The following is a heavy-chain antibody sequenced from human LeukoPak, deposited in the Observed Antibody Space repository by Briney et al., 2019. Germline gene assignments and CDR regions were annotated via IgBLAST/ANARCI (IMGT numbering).Heavy chain of an antibody. Sequence: GGSLRLSCAASGFTLSNFAMRWVRQATGKGLEWVSAIGTAGDTFYPGSVKGRFTISRENAKKALYVQRNNMRAEDTAVYYWGRQMTPHGNFDYWGQGTLVTVSS. D-gene: IGHD1-26*01. V-gene: IGHV3-13*01. J-gene: IGHJ4*02. CDR2: IGTAGDT. CDR3: GRQMTPHGNFDY. CDR1: GFTLSNFA.